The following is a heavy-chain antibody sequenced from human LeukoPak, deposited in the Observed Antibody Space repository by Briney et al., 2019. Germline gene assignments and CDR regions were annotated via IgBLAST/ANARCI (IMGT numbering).Heavy chain of an antibody. D-gene: IGHD5-18*01. J-gene: IGHJ3*02. CDR2: IYPGDSDT. V-gene: IGHV5-51*01. CDR3: ARSMGYGPFADAFDI. Sequence: HGESLKISCKGSGYSFSRYWIGWVRQMPGKGLEWMGIIYPGDSDTRYSPSFQGQVTISADKSISTAYLQWSSLKASDTAMYYCARSMGYGPFADAFDIWGQGTMVTVSS. CDR1: GYSFSRYW.